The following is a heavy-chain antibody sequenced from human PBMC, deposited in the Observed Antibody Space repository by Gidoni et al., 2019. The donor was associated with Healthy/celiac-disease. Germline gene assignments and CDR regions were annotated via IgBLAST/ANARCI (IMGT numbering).Heavy chain of an antibody. D-gene: IGHD2-2*02. CDR3: ARAPYCSSTSCYSVDY. V-gene: IGHV1-2*02. CDR1: GYTFTGYY. Sequence: QVQLEQSGAEVKKPGASVKVSCKASGYTFTGYYMHWVRQAPGQGLEWMGWINPNSGGTNYAQKFQGRVTMTRDTSISTAYMELSRLRSDDTAVYYCARAPYCSSTSCYSVDYWGQGTLVTVSS. CDR2: INPNSGGT. J-gene: IGHJ4*02.